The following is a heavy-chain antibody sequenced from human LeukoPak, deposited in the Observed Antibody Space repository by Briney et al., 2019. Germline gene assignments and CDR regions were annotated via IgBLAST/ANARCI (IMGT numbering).Heavy chain of an antibody. J-gene: IGHJ4*02. CDR1: GFTFSSFW. Sequence: SGGSLRLSCAASGFTFSSFWMHWVRQPPGKGLVWVSRITSDGSSTPSADSVKGRFTPYSKTAKHTISLQLNSLRVEDTATYFCARDLGDGTPFDYWGKGTVVTVS. D-gene: IGHD1-7*01. CDR3: ARDLGDGTPFDY. CDR2: ITSDGSST. V-gene: IGHV3-74*01.